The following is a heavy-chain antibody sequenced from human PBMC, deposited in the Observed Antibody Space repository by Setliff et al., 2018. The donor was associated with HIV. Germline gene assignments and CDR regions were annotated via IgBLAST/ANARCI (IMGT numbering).Heavy chain of an antibody. V-gene: IGHV1-69*10. CDR3: ATGPPYCSGGSCYSSLHH. CDR1: RGTFTSYA. J-gene: IGHJ1*01. CDR2: IIAILGIP. D-gene: IGHD2-15*01. Sequence: SVKVSCKASRGTFTSYAFSWVRQAPGQGLEWRGGIIAILGIPSYAQKFQGRVTITADKSTNTAYMELKSLRSEDTALYYCATGPPYCSGGSCYSSLHHWGQGTLVTVSS.